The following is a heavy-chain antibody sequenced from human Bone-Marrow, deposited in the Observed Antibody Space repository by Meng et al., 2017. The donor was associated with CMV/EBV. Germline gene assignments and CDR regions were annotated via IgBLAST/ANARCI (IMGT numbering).Heavy chain of an antibody. Sequence: GGSLRLSCAASGFTFSSYAMSWVRQAPGKGLEWVSSFSGSRVITYYADSVKGRFTIPRDNSKNTLSLQMNSLKAGGTAVYYCARGPFWCGYAYWGQGTLVTVSS. D-gene: IGHD3-3*01. CDR3: ARGPFWCGYAY. CDR2: FSGSRVIT. V-gene: IGHV3-23*01. CDR1: GFTFSSYA. J-gene: IGHJ4*02.